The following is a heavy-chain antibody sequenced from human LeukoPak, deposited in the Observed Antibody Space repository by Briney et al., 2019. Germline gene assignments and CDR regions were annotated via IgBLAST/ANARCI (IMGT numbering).Heavy chain of an antibody. V-gene: IGHV3-21*01. Sequence: GGSLRLSCEASGFTFTTYSMTWVRQTPGEGLEWVSSISTRDTFINYADSVEGRFTISRDNAKNTLYLQMNSLRAEDTAVYYCARERMGSGNWYLDLWGRGTLVTVSS. CDR3: ARERMGSGNWYLDL. J-gene: IGHJ2*01. D-gene: IGHD3-10*01. CDR2: ISTRDTFI. CDR1: GFTFTTYS.